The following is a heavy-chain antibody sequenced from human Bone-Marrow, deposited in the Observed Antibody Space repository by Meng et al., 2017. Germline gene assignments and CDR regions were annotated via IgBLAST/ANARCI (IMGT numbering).Heavy chain of an antibody. CDR3: AKDNPYGSGSYYPYYFDY. J-gene: IGHJ4*02. CDR2: ISGSGGGP. CDR1: GFTFSAYA. Sequence: GESLKISCTASGFTFSAYAMSWVRQTPGKGLEWVSSISGSGGGPYYADSVKGRFTISRDNSKNTLYLQMNSLRAEDTAVYYCAKDNPYGSGSYYPYYFDYWGQGTLVTVSS. D-gene: IGHD3-10*01. V-gene: IGHV3-23*01.